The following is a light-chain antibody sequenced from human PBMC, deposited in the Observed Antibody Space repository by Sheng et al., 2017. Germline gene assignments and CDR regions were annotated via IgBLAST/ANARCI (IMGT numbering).Light chain of an antibody. V-gene: IGKV3-15*01. CDR2: GAS. CDR1: ESVSGE. J-gene: IGKJ4*01. Sequence: EIVMTQFPATLSVSPGERASLSCRASESVSGELAWYQQKPGQAPRLLIFGASTRATGIPARFSGSGSGTEFTLTISSLQSEDSAVYYCQHYKNWPLTFGGGTKVEIK. CDR3: QHYKNWPLT.